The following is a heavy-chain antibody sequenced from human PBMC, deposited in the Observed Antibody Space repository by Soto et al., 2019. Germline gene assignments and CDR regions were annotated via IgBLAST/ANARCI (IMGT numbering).Heavy chain of an antibody. CDR3: ARVVRFCSSPSCRGRNWFDP. V-gene: IGHV4-30-4*01. CDR2: MFYVGAT. D-gene: IGHD2-2*01. Sequence: QVQLQESGPGLVEPSQTLSLTCSVSGGSISSGDYYWSWIRQPPGKGLEWIGYMFYVGATYYNPSLKMRLTLSVDTSKNQFSRKLSSVTAADTAVYHCARVVRFCSSPSCRGRNWFDPWGQGTLVTVTS. CDR1: GGSISSGDYY. J-gene: IGHJ5*02.